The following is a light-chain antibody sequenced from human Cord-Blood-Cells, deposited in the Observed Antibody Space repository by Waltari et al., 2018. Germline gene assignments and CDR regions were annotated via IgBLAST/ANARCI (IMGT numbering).Light chain of an antibody. CDR3: SSYAGSNNLV. CDR1: NSDVGGYNH. V-gene: IGLV2-8*01. Sequence: QSALTQPPSASGSPGHPVTISCTGTNSDVGGYNHASWYQQHPGKAPKLMIYEVSKRPSGVPDRFSGSKSGNTASLTVSGLQAEDEADYYCSSYAGSNNLVFGGGTKLTVL. J-gene: IGLJ2*01. CDR2: EVS.